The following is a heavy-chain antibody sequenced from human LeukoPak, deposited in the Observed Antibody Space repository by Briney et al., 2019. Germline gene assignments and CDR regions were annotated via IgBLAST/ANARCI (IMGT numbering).Heavy chain of an antibody. CDR3: AKDPPYTSTWPDALDA. D-gene: IGHD6-13*01. CDR2: INTNTGNP. V-gene: IGHV7-4-1*02. J-gene: IGHJ3*01. Sequence: ASVKVSCKASGYTFTTFGINWLRQAPGQGLEWMGWINTNTGNPTYAQGFTGRFVFSMDTSVSTAYLEISSLKAEDTAVYFCAKDPPYTSTWPDALDAWGQGTMVTVSS. CDR1: GYTFTTFG.